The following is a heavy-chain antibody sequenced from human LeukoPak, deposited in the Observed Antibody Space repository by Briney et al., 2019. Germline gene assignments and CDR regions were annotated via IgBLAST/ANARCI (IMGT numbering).Heavy chain of an antibody. V-gene: IGHV1-2*06. J-gene: IGHJ4*02. CDR2: INPNSGGT. Sequence: ASVKVSCKASGYTFTGYYMHWVRQAPGQGLEWMGRINPNSGGTNYAQKFQGRVTMTRDTSISTAYMELSRLRSDDTAVYYCARAPPYYYGSGTDYWGQGTLLTVSS. D-gene: IGHD3-10*01. CDR3: ARAPPYYYGSGTDY. CDR1: GYTFTGYY.